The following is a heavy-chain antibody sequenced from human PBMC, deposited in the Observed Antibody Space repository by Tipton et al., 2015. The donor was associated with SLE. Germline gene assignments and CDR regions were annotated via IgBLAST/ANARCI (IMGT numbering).Heavy chain of an antibody. CDR1: GGSFSGYY. Sequence: LSLTCAVYGGSFSGYYWSWIRQPPGKGLEWIGEINHSGSTNYNPSLKSRVTISVDTSKNQFSLKLSSVTAADTAVYYCARVGMRGYVYWGQGTLVTVSS. CDR3: ARVGMRGYVY. J-gene: IGHJ4*02. D-gene: IGHD3-22*01. CDR2: INHSGST. V-gene: IGHV4-34*01.